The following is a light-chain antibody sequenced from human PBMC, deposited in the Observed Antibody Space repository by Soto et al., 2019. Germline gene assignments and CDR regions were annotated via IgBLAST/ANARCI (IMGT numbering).Light chain of an antibody. J-gene: IGKJ2*01. CDR2: KAS. Sequence: DIQMTQSPSTLSAFVGDRVTITCRASQSISSWLAWYQQKPGKAPKLLIYKASIYKASSLESGVPSRFSGSGSGTEFTLTISSLQPDDFATYYCQQYNSYSRTFGQGTK. CDR3: QQYNSYSRT. V-gene: IGKV1-5*03. CDR1: QSISSW.